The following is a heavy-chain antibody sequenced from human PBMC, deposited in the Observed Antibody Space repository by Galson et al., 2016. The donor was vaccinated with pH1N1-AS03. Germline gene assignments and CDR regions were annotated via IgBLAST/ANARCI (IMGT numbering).Heavy chain of an antibody. Sequence: SVKVSCKASGHNFTNYAIHWVRQAPGQRLEWMGWINVGSGNTKYSQKFQGRVTVTRDTSASTAYMELSSLTSDDTSVYYCARGFLEAVIDYWGQGSLVTVSS. V-gene: IGHV1-3*01. D-gene: IGHD3-3*01. CDR1: GHNFTNYA. CDR3: ARGFLEAVIDY. CDR2: INVGSGNT. J-gene: IGHJ4*02.